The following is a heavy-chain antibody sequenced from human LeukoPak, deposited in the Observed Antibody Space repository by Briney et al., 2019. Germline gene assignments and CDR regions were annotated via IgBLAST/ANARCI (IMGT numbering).Heavy chain of an antibody. CDR3: ARDSSSSFSFDY. CDR2: IYHSGST. D-gene: IGHD6-13*01. Sequence: SETLSLTCTVSGYSISSGYYWGWIRQPPGKGLEWIGSIYHSGSTYYNPSLESRVTISVDTSKNQFSLKLSSVTAADTAVYYCARDSSSSFSFDYWGQGTLVTVSS. CDR1: GYSISSGYY. J-gene: IGHJ4*02. V-gene: IGHV4-38-2*02.